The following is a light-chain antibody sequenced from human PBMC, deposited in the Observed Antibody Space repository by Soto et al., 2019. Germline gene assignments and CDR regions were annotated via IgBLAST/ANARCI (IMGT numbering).Light chain of an antibody. V-gene: IGKV2-30*01. CDR1: QSLAYSDGNTY. CDR3: IQGTHWPTYT. CDR2: KVS. Sequence: DVVMTQSPLSLPVTLGQPASISCRSSQSLAYSDGNTYLNWFQQRPGQSPRRLIYKVSNRDSGVPYRFSGSGSGTDFTLKISRVEAEDVGVYDCIQGTHWPTYTFGQGTKLEIK. J-gene: IGKJ2*01.